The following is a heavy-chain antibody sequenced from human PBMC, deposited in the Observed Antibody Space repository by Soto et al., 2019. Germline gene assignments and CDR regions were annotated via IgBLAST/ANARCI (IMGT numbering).Heavy chain of an antibody. V-gene: IGHV1-8*01. J-gene: IGHJ4*02. CDR2: MNPNSGNT. CDR3: ARFGLLYGSGSYYRPDY. Sequence: QVQLVQSGAEVKKPGASVKVSCKASGYTFTSYDINWVRQATGQGLEWMGWMNPNSGNTGYAQKFQGRVTMTRNTSISTAYMELSSLRSEDTAVYYCARFGLLYGSGSYYRPDYWGQGTLVTVSS. CDR1: GYTFTSYD. D-gene: IGHD3-10*01.